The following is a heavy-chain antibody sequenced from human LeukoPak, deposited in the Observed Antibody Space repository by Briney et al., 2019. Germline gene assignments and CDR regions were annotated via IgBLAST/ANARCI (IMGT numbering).Heavy chain of an antibody. D-gene: IGHD3-10*01. V-gene: IGHV3-7*01. J-gene: IGHJ6*03. Sequence: GGSLRLSCEASGFSFSSYWMSWVRLAPGKGPEWVANIKQDESEKYSVDSVKGRFIISRDNAKNSVFLQMNGLRAEDTALYYCARLSAYYYGSYFYYYMDVWGKGTTVTVSS. CDR3: ARLSAYYYGSYFYYYMDV. CDR2: IKQDESEK. CDR1: GFSFSSYW.